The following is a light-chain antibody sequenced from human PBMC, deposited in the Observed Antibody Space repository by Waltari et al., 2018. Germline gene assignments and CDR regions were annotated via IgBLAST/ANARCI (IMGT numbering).Light chain of an antibody. CDR2: DVT. V-gene: IGLV2-11*01. Sequence: QSALTQPRSVSGSPGQSVTISCTGTSSDVGVYNYVSWYQQHPGKAPKLMIYDVTKRPPGAPYRFPGSKSANPSSLTISGLQAEDEGDYYCSSYAGSHVVFGGGTKLTVL. J-gene: IGLJ2*01. CDR1: SSDVGVYNY. CDR3: SSYAGSHVV.